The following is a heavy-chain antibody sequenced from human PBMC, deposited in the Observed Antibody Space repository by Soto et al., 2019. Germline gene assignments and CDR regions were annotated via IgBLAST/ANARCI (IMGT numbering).Heavy chain of an antibody. Sequence: QLQLQESGPGLVKPSETLSLTCTVSGGSISSSSYYWGWIRQPPGKGLEWIGSIYYSGSTYYNPSLKSRVTISVDTSKNQFSLKLSSVTAADTAVYYCARSLSGYDSVPLQDFDYWGQGTLVTVSS. CDR1: GGSISSSSYY. J-gene: IGHJ4*02. CDR2: IYYSGST. D-gene: IGHD5-12*01. V-gene: IGHV4-39*01. CDR3: ARSLSGYDSVPLQDFDY.